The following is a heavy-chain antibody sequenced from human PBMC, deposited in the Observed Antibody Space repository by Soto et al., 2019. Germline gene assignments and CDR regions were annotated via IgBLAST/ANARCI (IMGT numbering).Heavy chain of an antibody. V-gene: IGHV1-69*12. CDR2: IIPIIATS. CDR1: GGTFSSYA. Sequence: QVQLVQSGAEVKKPGSSVKVSCKTSGGTFSSYAISWVRQAPGQGLEWLGGIIPIIATSNYAHNFQGRVTITAAESTSTAYMELSSLTSEDTAVYYCARSKYYYYALDVWGQGTTVTVSS. CDR3: ARSKYYYYALDV. J-gene: IGHJ6*02.